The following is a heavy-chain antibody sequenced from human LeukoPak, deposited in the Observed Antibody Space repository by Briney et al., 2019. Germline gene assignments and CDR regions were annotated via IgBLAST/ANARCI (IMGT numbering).Heavy chain of an antibody. V-gene: IGHV3-23*01. J-gene: IGHJ4*02. D-gene: IGHD3-10*01. CDR2: ISGSGGTT. CDR1: GFTFSSYS. CDR3: ARAAMVRGVDYFDY. Sequence: GGSLRLSCAASGFTFSSYSMTWVRQAPGKGLEWVSVISGSGGTTYYADSVKGRFTISRDNSKNTLYLQMNSLRVEDTAVYYCARAAMVRGVDYFDYWGQGTLVTVSS.